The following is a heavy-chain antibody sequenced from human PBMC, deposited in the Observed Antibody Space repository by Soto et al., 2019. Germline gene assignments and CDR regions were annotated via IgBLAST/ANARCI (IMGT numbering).Heavy chain of an antibody. J-gene: IGHJ4*02. D-gene: IGHD1-1*01. Sequence: GGSLRLSCAASGFTFSDFYMAWIRQAPGKGPEYISYISGDGADTNYVNSVKGRFTISRDNAQNSLYLHMNGLRADDTAVYYCARDVRLPAYWGQGTQVTVSS. CDR1: GFTFSDFY. CDR2: ISGDGADT. CDR3: ARDVRLPAY. V-gene: IGHV3-11*06.